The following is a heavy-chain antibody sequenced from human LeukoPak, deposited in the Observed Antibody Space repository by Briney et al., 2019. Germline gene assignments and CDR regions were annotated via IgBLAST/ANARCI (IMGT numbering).Heavy chain of an antibody. J-gene: IGHJ3*02. D-gene: IGHD2-21*02. CDR2: VYYSGST. CDR1: GGSISTYY. Sequence: SETLSLTCTVSGGSISTYYWSWIRQPPGKGLEWIGYVYYSGSTNYNPSLKSRVTISVDTSKNQFSLKLSSVTAADTAVYYCARRSVMTAINFNAFDIWGQGTMVTVSS. CDR3: ARRSVMTAINFNAFDI. V-gene: IGHV4-59*08.